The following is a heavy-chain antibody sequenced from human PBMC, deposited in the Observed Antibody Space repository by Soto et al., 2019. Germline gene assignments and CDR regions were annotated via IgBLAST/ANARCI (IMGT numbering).Heavy chain of an antibody. D-gene: IGHD3-10*01. CDR2: ISYDGSNK. J-gene: IGHJ4*02. CDR1: GFTFSSYG. CDR3: AKDLKWFGELDQYFDY. V-gene: IGHV3-30*18. Sequence: QVQLVESGGGVVQPGRSLRLSCAASGFTFSSYGMHWVRQAPGKGLEWVAVISYDGSNKYYADSVKGRFTISRDNSKNTLYLQMNSLRAEDTAVYYCAKDLKWFGELDQYFDYWGQGNLVTVSS.